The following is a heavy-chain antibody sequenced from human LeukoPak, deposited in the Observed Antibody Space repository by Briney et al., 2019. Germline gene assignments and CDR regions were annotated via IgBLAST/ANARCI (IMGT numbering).Heavy chain of an antibody. V-gene: IGHV3-9*01. CDR3: AKEFVSDSWGPIDY. D-gene: IGHD6-13*01. CDR2: ISWNSGSI. J-gene: IGHJ4*02. Sequence: PGRSLRLSCAASGFTFDDYAMHWVRQAPGKGLEWVSGISWNSGSIGYADSVKGRFTISSDNAKNSLHLQMNSLRTEDTALYYCAKEFVSDSWGPIDYWGQGTLVTVSS. CDR1: GFTFDDYA.